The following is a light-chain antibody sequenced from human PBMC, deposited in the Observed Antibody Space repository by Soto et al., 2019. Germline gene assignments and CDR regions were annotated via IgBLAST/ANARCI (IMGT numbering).Light chain of an antibody. V-gene: IGLV1-47*01. CDR1: SSNIGSNY. CDR3: AAWDDSLSGPSYV. CDR2: RNN. J-gene: IGLJ1*01. Sequence: QSVLTQAPSASGTPGRRVTISCSGSSSNIGSNYVYWYQQLPGTAPKLLIYRNNQRPSGVPDRFSGSKSGTSASLAISGLRSEDEADYYCAAWDDSLSGPSYVFGTGTKVT.